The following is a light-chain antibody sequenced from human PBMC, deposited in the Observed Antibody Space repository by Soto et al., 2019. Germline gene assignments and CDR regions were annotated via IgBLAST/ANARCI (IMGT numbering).Light chain of an antibody. CDR2: GAS. V-gene: IGKV3-20*01. J-gene: IGKJ5*01. CDR1: QCLXSSY. CDR3: QQHDIVTIT. Sequence: IVVTQSPGSLCLSPGERATLSCRARQCLXSSYAAGDQQKPGQAPRLRXYGASSRATVSPDRFSGSGSATDFTLTISRLEPEDFALYYCQQHDIVTITFGQGTRLEI.